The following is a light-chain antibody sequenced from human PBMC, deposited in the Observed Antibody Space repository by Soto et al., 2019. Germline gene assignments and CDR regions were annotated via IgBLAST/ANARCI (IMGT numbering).Light chain of an antibody. J-gene: IGKJ1*01. CDR1: QSIRNF. Sequence: EIVLTQSPGTLSLSPGERATLSCRASQSIRNFLAWYQQKPGQAPRLLIYGASNRATGIPDRFSGSGSGTDFTLTISDVQPEDFALYYCHQRQSWPRTFGQGTKVDIK. CDR2: GAS. CDR3: HQRQSWPRT. V-gene: IGKV3-11*01.